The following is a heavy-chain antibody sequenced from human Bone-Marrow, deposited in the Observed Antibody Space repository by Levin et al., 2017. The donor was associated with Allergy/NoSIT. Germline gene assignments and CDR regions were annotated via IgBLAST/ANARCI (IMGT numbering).Heavy chain of an antibody. V-gene: IGHV4-59*01. D-gene: IGHD3-16*01. CDR3: ARGPLWGALNY. Sequence: PSETLSLTCTVSGGSISSYYWSWIRQPPGKGLEWIGYIYYSGSTNYNPSLKSRVTISVDTSKNQFSLKLSSVTAADTAVYYCARGPLWGALNYWGQGTLVTVSS. J-gene: IGHJ4*02. CDR2: IYYSGST. CDR1: GGSISSYY.